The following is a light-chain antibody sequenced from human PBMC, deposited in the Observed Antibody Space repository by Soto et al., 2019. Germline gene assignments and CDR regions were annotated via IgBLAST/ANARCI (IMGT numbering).Light chain of an antibody. CDR2: GAS. CDR3: LQYASEPLT. J-gene: IGKJ4*01. Sequence: EPVLTQSPGTLSLSPGERATLSCRASQSVAKNYLAWYQHKPGQGPRLLISGASLRATGIPDRFSGSGSGTDFTLTISRLQPVDFAVYYCLQYASEPLTFGGGTKVEI. V-gene: IGKV3-20*01. CDR1: QSVAKNY.